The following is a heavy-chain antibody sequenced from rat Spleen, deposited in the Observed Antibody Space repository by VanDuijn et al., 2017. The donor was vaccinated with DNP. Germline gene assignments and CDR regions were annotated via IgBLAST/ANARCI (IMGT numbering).Heavy chain of an antibody. CDR3: ASPGV. CDR2: IKAKSNNYAT. D-gene: IGHD1-4*01. V-gene: IGHV6-6*01. J-gene: IGHJ4*01. CDR1: GFTFSTTW. Sequence: EVQVLESGGGLVQPGSSLKLSCATSGFTFSTTWMYWYRQFPEKRLEWVDRIKAKSNNYATDYTESVKGRFTISRDDSKSSIFLQMNNLKEEYTAMYFCASPGVWGQGTSVTVSS.